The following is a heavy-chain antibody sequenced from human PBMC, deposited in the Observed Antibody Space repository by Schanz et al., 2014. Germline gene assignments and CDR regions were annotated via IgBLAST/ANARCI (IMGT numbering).Heavy chain of an antibody. J-gene: IGHJ4*02. D-gene: IGHD5-12*01. CDR3: ARARYTGYDCSGY. CDR1: GYSFTEYF. CDR2: INPNSGET. V-gene: IGHV1-2*02. Sequence: QVQLLQSGAEVKKPGASVKVSCKASGYSFTEYFLHWVRQAPGQGLEWMGWINPNSGETNYEQKFKGRVTLTSDTSISTAFMELSGLTSDDTATYFCARARYTGYDCSGYWGQGTLLIVSS.